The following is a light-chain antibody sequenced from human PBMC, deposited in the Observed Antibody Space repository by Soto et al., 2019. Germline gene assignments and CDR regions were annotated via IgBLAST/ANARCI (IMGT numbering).Light chain of an antibody. CDR2: DAS. Sequence: AIQLTQSPSSLSASVGDRVTITCRASQGISSALAWCQQKPGKAPKLLIYDASSLQSGVPSRFSGSGSGTDFPLTISSLQPEDFATYSCQQFYNYPLTFGGGTKVEIK. CDR3: QQFYNYPLT. V-gene: IGKV1D-13*01. CDR1: QGISSA. J-gene: IGKJ4*01.